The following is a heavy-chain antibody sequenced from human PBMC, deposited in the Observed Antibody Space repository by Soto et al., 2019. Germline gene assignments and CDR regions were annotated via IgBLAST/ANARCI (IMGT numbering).Heavy chain of an antibody. J-gene: IGHJ6*02. CDR1: GGTFSSYA. V-gene: IGHV1-69*13. CDR3: ARARDWSGGSCYYYYYYGIDG. D-gene: IGHD2-15*01. Sequence: GASVKVSCKASGGTFSSYAISWVRQAPGQGLERMGGIIPIFGTANYAQKFQGRVTITADESTSTAYMELSSLRSEDTAVYYCARARDWSGGSCYYYYYYGIDGWGQGTTVTV. CDR2: IIPIFGTA.